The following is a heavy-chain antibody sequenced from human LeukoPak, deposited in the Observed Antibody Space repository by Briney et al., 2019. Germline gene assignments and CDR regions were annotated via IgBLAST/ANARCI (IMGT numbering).Heavy chain of an antibody. CDR2: IIPILGIA. D-gene: IGHD3-10*01. Sequence: ASVKVSCKASGGTFSSYAISWVRQAPGQGLEWMGRIIPILGIANYAQKFQGRVTITADKSTSTAYMELSSLRSEDTAVYYCATAYYYGSRSFRGLDTHHAFDIWGQGTMVTVSS. CDR1: GGTFSSYA. V-gene: IGHV1-69*04. CDR3: ATAYYYGSRSFRGLDTHHAFDI. J-gene: IGHJ3*02.